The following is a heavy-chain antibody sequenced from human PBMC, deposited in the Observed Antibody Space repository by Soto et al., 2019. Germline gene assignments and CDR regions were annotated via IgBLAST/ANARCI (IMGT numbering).Heavy chain of an antibody. CDR3: ARVKLWELLDDGMDV. D-gene: IGHD1-26*01. Sequence: GGSLRLSCAASGFTFSSYGMHWVRQAPGKGLEWVAVIWYDGSNKYYADSVKGRFTISRDNSKNTLYLQMNSLRAEDTAVYYCARVKLWELLDDGMDVWGQGTTVTVSS. CDR1: GFTFSSYG. CDR2: IWYDGSNK. V-gene: IGHV3-33*01. J-gene: IGHJ6*02.